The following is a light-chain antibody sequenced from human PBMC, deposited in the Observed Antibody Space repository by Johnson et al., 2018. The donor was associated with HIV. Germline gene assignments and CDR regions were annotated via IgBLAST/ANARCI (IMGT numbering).Light chain of an antibody. CDR2: DNN. CDR1: SSNIGNNY. Sequence: QSVLTQPPSVSAAPGQKVTISCSGSSSNIGNNYVSWYQQLPGMGPKLLIYDNNKRPSGIPDRFSGSKSGTSATLGITGLQTGDEADYYCGTWDSSLSAVVFGTGTKVTLL. CDR3: GTWDSSLSAVV. V-gene: IGLV1-51*01. J-gene: IGLJ1*01.